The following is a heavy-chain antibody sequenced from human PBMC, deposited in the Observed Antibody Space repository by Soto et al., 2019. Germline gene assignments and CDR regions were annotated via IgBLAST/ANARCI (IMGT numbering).Heavy chain of an antibody. Sequence: QVQLQESGSRLLKPSQTLSLTCAVSGGSISSGGYSWTWIRQPPGKGLEWIGYVHHTGSTTYNPSLKTRVNISVDRPNNQFFLTLNSATAADSAIYYCARGLWNDVFQYWGRGILVTVSS. CDR1: GGSISSGGYS. D-gene: IGHD1-1*01. J-gene: IGHJ1*01. CDR3: ARGLWNDVFQY. CDR2: VHHTGST. V-gene: IGHV4-30-2*01.